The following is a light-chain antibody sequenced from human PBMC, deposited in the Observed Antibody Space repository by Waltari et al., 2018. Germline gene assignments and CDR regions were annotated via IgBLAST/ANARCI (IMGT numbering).Light chain of an antibody. CDR3: CSFTSSTTGI. J-gene: IGLJ2*01. V-gene: IGLV2-14*03. CDR1: SSDSGGFNY. Sequence: SALTQPDSVSGSPGQSITISCSGISSDSGGFNYVSWYQQHPGEAPKVIIYDATNRPSGVSNRFSGSKSGSSASLTLSGLQPEDEADYYCCSFTSSTTGIFGGGTKLTVL. CDR2: DAT.